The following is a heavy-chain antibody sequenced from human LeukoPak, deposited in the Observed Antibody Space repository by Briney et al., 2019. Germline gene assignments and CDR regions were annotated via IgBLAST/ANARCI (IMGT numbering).Heavy chain of an antibody. Sequence: GGSLRLSCAASGFRFSDYSMNWVRQAPGKGLEWISYIGISSGNTNYADSVKGRFTISGDKAKNSLYLQMNSLRVEDTSVYYCARDYQYAFDNGGQGTRVTVSS. V-gene: IGHV3-48*01. CDR2: IGISSGNT. CDR3: ARDYQYAFDN. J-gene: IGHJ4*02. CDR1: GFRFSDYS. D-gene: IGHD2-2*01.